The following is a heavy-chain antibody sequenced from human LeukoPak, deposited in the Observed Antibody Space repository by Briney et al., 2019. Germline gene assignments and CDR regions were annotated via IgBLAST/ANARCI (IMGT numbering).Heavy chain of an antibody. J-gene: IGHJ6*03. V-gene: IGHV3-33*01. CDR3: ATNRGTPPRHMNV. CDR2: IWYDGSNE. Sequence: PGRSLRLSCAASGLTFRNYGMHWVRQAPGKGLEWVAVIWYDGSNEGYADSVKGRFTISRDNSKNMLYLQMNSLRDEDTAVYYCATNRGTPPRHMNVWGKGTTVSVSS. CDR1: GLTFRNYG. D-gene: IGHD3-16*01.